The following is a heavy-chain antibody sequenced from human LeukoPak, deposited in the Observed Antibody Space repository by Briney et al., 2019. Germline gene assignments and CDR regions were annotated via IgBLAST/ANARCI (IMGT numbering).Heavy chain of an antibody. V-gene: IGHV3-48*03. CDR3: AKDLKAGDGIWLNDC. CDR2: ISRSSSNI. Sequence: GGSLRLSCAASGFIFSSYEMSWVRQAPGKGLEWVSYISRSSSNIYYADSVKGRFTISRDNAKNSLYLQMNSLSAEDTAIYYCAKDLKAGDGIWLNDCWGQGTLVTVSS. D-gene: IGHD3-9*01. J-gene: IGHJ4*02. CDR1: GFIFSSYE.